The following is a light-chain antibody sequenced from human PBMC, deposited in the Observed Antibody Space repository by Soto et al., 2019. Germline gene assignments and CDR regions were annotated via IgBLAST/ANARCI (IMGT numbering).Light chain of an antibody. V-gene: IGKV3-20*01. J-gene: IGKJ1*01. CDR1: QSVFNSY. CDR2: DAS. Sequence: EIVLTQSPGTLSLSPGERATLSCRASQSVFNSYLAWYQQKPDQAPRLLIYDASSRTTGIPDRFSGSGSGTEFTLTISRLEPEDFAVYYCQQYGSSPGTFGQGTKVEIK. CDR3: QQYGSSPGT.